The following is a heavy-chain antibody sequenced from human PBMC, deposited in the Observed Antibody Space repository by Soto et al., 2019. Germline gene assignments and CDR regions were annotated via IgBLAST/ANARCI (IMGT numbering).Heavy chain of an antibody. CDR2: IYYSGST. V-gene: IGHV4-39*01. CDR1: GGSISSSSYY. J-gene: IGHJ4*02. CDR3: ARHTVSDSSGFDY. Sequence: SETLSLSCTVSGGSISSSSYYWGWIRQPPGKGLEWIGSIYYSGSTYYNPSLKSRVTISVDTSKNQFSLKLSSVTAADTAVYYCARHTVSDSSGFDYWGQGTLVTVS. D-gene: IGHD3-22*01.